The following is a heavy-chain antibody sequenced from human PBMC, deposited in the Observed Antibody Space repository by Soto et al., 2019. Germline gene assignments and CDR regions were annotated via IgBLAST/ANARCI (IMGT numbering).Heavy chain of an antibody. CDR2: ITGSGGNT. D-gene: IGHD2-2*01. CDR3: AKVGSYYKSYAHWYFDL. CDR1: GFTFSSYA. V-gene: IGHV3-23*01. Sequence: EVQLLESGGGLVQPGGSLRLSCAASGFTFSSYAMTWVRQAPGKGLEWVSAITGSGGNTNYVDSVKGRFTISRDNSKNTLQRQLTSLRAVDTAVYYCAKVGSYYKSYAHWYFDLWGRGTLVTVSS. J-gene: IGHJ2*01.